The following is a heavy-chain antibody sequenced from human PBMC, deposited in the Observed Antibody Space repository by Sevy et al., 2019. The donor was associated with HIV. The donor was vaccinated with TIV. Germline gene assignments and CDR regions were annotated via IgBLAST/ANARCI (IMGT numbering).Heavy chain of an antibody. D-gene: IGHD6-19*01. J-gene: IGHJ6*02. Sequence: GGSLRLSCAASGFTFSSYWMSWVRQAPGKGLEWVANIKQDGSEKYYVDSVKGRFTISRDKAKNSLYLQMNSLRAEDTAVYYCARGSHSSGWYDHPAYYYYYGMDVWGQGTTVTVSS. CDR3: ARGSHSSGWYDHPAYYYYYGMDV. V-gene: IGHV3-7*01. CDR1: GFTFSSYW. CDR2: IKQDGSEK.